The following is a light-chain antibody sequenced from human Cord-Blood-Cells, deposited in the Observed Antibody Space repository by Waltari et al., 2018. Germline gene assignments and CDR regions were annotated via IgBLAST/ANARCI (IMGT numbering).Light chain of an antibody. CDR2: DVS. V-gene: IGLV2-14*01. Sequence: QSALTQPASVSGSPGPSITISCTGTSSDVGGYNCVSWYQQHPGKATKLMIYDVSNRPSGVSNRFSGSKSGNTASLTISGLQAEDEADYYCSSYTSSSTLVFGGGTKLTVL. J-gene: IGLJ3*02. CDR3: SSYTSSSTLV. CDR1: SSDVGGYNC.